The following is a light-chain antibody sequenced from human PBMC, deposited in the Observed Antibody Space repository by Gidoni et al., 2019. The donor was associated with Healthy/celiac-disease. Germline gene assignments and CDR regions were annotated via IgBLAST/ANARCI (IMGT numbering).Light chain of an antibody. CDR3: QQSYSTPPT. Sequence: DIQMTQSPSSLSASVGDRVPITCRASQRISSYLNWYQQKPGKAPKLLIYAAYSLQSGVPSRFSGSGSGTDFTLTISSLQPEDFATYYGQQSYSTPPTFGGGTKVEIK. CDR1: QRISSY. CDR2: AAY. J-gene: IGKJ4*01. V-gene: IGKV1-39*01.